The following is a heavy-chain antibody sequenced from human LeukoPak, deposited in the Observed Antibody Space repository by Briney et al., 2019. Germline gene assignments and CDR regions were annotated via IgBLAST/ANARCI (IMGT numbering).Heavy chain of an antibody. CDR1: GFGFSSYG. V-gene: IGHV3-30*02. J-gene: IGHJ4*02. Sequence: PGGSLRLSCEASGFGFSSYGMYWVRQTPDKGLEWVAYLRKDATYSNYADSVRGRFTISRDNSKYTVDLQMTSLRIEDTAVYYCASGGPTRGTLESWGQGTLVTSPQ. CDR2: LRKDATYS. CDR3: ASGGPTRGTLES. D-gene: IGHD1-26*01.